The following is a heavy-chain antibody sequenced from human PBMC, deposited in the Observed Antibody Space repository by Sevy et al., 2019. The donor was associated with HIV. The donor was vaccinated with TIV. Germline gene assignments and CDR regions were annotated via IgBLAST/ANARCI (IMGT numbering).Heavy chain of an antibody. CDR3: ARDSIIPRTFFDY. V-gene: IGHV3-30*02. J-gene: IGHJ4*02. D-gene: IGHD2-2*02. CDR1: GFIFNNFG. Sequence: GGSLRLSCEASGFIFNNFGLYWVRQAPGKGLEWVAFIRFDGTEKIYADSVKGRFSISRDQSKNTLYLQMNSLRAEDTAVYVCARDSIIPRTFFDYWGQGTLVTVSS. CDR2: IRFDGTEK.